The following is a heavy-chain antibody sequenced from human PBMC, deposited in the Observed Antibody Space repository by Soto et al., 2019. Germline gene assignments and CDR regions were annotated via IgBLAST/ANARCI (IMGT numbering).Heavy chain of an antibody. J-gene: IGHJ4*02. CDR2: ISGSGGST. Sequence: PGGSLRLSCAASGFTFSSYAMSWVRQAPGKGLEWVSAISGSGGSTYYADSVKGRFTISRDNSKNTLYLQMNSLRAEDTAVYYCATDTSSGYYSDYWGQGTLVTVSS. V-gene: IGHV3-23*01. CDR3: ATDTSSGYYSDY. D-gene: IGHD3-22*01. CDR1: GFTFSSYA.